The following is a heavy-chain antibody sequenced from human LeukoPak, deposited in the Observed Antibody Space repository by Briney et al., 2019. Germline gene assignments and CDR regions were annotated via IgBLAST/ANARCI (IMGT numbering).Heavy chain of an antibody. CDR1: GFTFSNYW. CDR2: INSDGSST. Sequence: GGSLRLSCAASGFTFSNYWVHWVRQAPGKGLVWVSRINSDGSSTSYADSVKGRFTISRDNAKNTLYLQMNSLRAEDTAVYYCARGPSGWNYFNYWGQGTLVTVSS. CDR3: ARGPSGWNYFNY. J-gene: IGHJ4*02. D-gene: IGHD6-19*01. V-gene: IGHV3-74*01.